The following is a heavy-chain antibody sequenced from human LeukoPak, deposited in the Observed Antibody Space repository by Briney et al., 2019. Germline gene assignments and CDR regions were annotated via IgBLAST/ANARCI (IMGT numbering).Heavy chain of an antibody. CDR3: ARVDCSGGSCYSGFDY. Sequence: ASVKVSCKASGYTFTSYDINWVRQATGQGLEWMGWMNPNGGNTGYAQKFQGRVTMTRNTSISTAYMELSSLRSEDTAVYYCARVDCSGGSCYSGFDYWGQGTLVTVSS. CDR2: MNPNGGNT. D-gene: IGHD2-15*01. CDR1: GYTFTSYD. J-gene: IGHJ4*02. V-gene: IGHV1-8*01.